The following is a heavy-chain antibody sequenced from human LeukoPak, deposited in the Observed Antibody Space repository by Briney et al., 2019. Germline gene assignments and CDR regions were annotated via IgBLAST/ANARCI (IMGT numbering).Heavy chain of an antibody. CDR2: IFYSGST. J-gene: IGHJ6*02. D-gene: IGHD3-9*01. V-gene: IGHV4-39*07. CDR1: GDSISTSSYY. CDR3: ARDNRYFDPGVYYYNGLDV. Sequence: PSETLSLTCTVSGDSISTSSYYWGWIRQPPGKGLEWIGNIFYSGSTYYNPSLKSRLTISVDTSKNQFSLKLSSVTAADTAVYYCARDNRYFDPGVYYYNGLDVWGQGTTVTVSS.